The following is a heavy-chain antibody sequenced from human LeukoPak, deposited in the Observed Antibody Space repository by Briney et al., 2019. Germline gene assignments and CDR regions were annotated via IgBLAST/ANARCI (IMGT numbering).Heavy chain of an antibody. J-gene: IGHJ6*03. CDR1: GYTFTSYA. CDR3: ALSSSWYYYYMDV. V-gene: IGHV7-4-1*02. CDR2: INTNTGNP. Sequence: ASVKVSCKASGYTFTSYAMNWVRQAPGQGLEWMGWINTNTGNPTYAQGFTGRFVFSLDTSVSTAYLQISSLKAEDTAVYYCALSSSWYYYYMDVWGEGTTVTVSS. D-gene: IGHD6-13*01.